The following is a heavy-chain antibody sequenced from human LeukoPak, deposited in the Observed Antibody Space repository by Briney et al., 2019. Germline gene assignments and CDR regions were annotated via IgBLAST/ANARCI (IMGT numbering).Heavy chain of an antibody. V-gene: IGHV4-61*02. Sequence: SQTLSLTCTVSGGSISSGSYYWSWIRQPAGKGLEWIGRIYTSGSTNYNPSLKSRVTISVDTSKNQFSLKLSSVTAADTAVYYCASTHPGGRYLRFDPWGQGTLVTVSS. CDR2: IYTSGST. CDR3: ASTHPGGRYLRFDP. J-gene: IGHJ5*02. D-gene: IGHD1-26*01. CDR1: GGSISSGSYY.